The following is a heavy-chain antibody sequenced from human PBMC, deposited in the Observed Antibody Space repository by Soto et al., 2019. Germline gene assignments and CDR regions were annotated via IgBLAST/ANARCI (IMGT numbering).Heavy chain of an antibody. CDR3: ARRYGHAFDF. CDR1: GGSISSYY. V-gene: IGHV4-59*08. J-gene: IGHJ3*01. CDR2: ISYSGST. D-gene: IGHD4-17*01. Sequence: QVQLQESGPGLVKPSETLSLTCTVSGGSISSYYWSWIRQPPGKGLEWSGYISYSGSTNYNPSLKSLVTISVDTSKNQFALKLSSVTAADTAVYYCARRYGHAFDFWGQGTMVPVSS.